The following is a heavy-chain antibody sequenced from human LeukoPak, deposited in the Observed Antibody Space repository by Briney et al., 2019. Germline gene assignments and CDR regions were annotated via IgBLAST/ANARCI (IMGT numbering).Heavy chain of an antibody. CDR1: GFTFSSYG. CDR3: AKGHTDYGTGFDL. D-gene: IGHD4/OR15-4a*01. J-gene: IGHJ4*02. CDR2: IWYDGSNK. V-gene: IGHV3-33*06. Sequence: PGGSLRLSCAASGFTFSSYGMHWVRQAPGKGLEWVAVIWYDGSNKYYADSVKGRFTISRDNSKNTLYLQMNSLRVEDTAVYYCAKGHTDYGTGFDLWGQGTLVIVSS.